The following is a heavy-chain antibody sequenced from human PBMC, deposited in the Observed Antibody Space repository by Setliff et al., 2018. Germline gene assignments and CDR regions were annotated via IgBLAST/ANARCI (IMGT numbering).Heavy chain of an antibody. D-gene: IGHD3-16*01. Sequence: SVKVSCKSSGGTFSSSGITWVRQAPGQGLQWLGRFIPIVGATNYAQNFQGRVTITADESTSTGYMELRSLRSDDTAGYYCARELRSPYWHLDSWGQGTQGTV. CDR3: ARELRSPYWHLDS. V-gene: IGHV1-69*11. CDR1: GGTFSSSG. J-gene: IGHJ5*01. CDR2: FIPIVGAT.